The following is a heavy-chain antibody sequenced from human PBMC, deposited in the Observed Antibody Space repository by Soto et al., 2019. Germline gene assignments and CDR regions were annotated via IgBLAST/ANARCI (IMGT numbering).Heavy chain of an antibody. J-gene: IGHJ6*02. CDR3: ARDSISSGYYYGMDV. V-gene: IGHV1-18*01. D-gene: IGHD3-3*02. CDR2: VSGYSGHS. CDR1: NETLTTYG. Sequence: QVHLVQSGAEVKKPGASVKVSCKASNETLTTYGISWVRQAPGQGLEWMGWVSGYSGHSSSAQEFQDRVIMTTDTSTNPASMEPRSLTSDDSGVYFCARDSISSGYYYGMDVWGQGTTVTVSS.